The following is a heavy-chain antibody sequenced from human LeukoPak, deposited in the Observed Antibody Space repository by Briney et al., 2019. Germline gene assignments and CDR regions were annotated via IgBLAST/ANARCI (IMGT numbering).Heavy chain of an antibody. CDR3: ARVPADYYYDRSGPPWFDP. J-gene: IGHJ5*02. Sequence: PSQTLSLTCTVSGGSISSGDYYWSWIRQPPGKGLEWIGYIYYSGSTYYNPSLKSRVTISVDTSKNQFSLKLSSVTAADTAVYYCARVPADYYYDRSGPPWFDPWGQGTLVTVSS. D-gene: IGHD3-22*01. CDR2: IYYSGST. V-gene: IGHV4-30-4*01. CDR1: GGSISSGDYY.